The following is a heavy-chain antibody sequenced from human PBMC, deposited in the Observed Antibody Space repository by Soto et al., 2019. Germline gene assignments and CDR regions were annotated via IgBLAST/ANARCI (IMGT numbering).Heavy chain of an antibody. V-gene: IGHV4-61*01. J-gene: IGHJ6*02. Sequence: QVQLQESGPGLVKPSETLSLICIVSGDSVTSGHYFWNWIRQPPGKGLEWIGHIFFTGATNYSPSSKNPVPMSVDTPRRTFPRTRPSVPVRDSAFFYCAGARSDTGGIIFGPSLAAGGQGPTAPFSS. CDR2: IFFTGAT. D-gene: IGHD3-3*01. CDR3: AGARSDTGGIIFGPSLAA. CDR1: GDSVTSGHYF.